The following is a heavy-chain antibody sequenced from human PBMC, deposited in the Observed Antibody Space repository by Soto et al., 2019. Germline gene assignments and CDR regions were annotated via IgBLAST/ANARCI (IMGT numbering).Heavy chain of an antibody. CDR1: GVTISTYY. V-gene: IGHV4-59*01. CDR2: NYHSGTT. Sequence: RSETLSLTCAVSGVTISTYYWSWIRQPPGKGLEWIGYNYHSGTTNYNPSLKSRVTISVHTTKNQFSLRLTSVTAADTAIYYCVREAYIGYGHGIDHRGQGILGAVSS. J-gene: IGHJ4*02. CDR3: VREAYIGYGHGIDH. D-gene: IGHD5-12*01.